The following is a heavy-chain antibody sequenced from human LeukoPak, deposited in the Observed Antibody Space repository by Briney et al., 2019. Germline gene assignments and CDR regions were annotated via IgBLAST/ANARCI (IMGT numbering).Heavy chain of an antibody. CDR2: MNPNTADT. D-gene: IGHD6-13*01. J-gene: IGHJ4*02. V-gene: IGHV1-2*02. Sequence: ASVKVSCKASGYTSIGYYVHWVRQAPAQGLEWMGCMNPNTADTKYAKRFQGRVSMARDMSISTAYMELGSLRSDETAIFYCARSSGDSSLDYWGQGTLVTVSS. CDR3: ARSSGDSSLDY. CDR1: GYTSIGYY.